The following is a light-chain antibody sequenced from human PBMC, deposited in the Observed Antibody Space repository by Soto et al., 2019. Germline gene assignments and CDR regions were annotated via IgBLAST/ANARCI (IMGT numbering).Light chain of an antibody. CDR3: QQYDNLPIT. CDR2: DAS. Sequence: DIHMTQSPSSLSASVEDRVIISCRASQDIGNYLNWYQQKPGKAPKLLIYDASTLESGVPSRFSGSGSGTDFTFTISSLQPEDFATYYCQQYDNLPITFGQGTRLEIK. J-gene: IGKJ5*01. V-gene: IGKV1-33*01. CDR1: QDIGNY.